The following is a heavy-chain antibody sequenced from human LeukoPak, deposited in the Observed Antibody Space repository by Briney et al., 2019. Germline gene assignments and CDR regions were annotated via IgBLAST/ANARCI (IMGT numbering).Heavy chain of an antibody. CDR3: AKEVYGDDAFDI. V-gene: IGHV3-9*01. J-gene: IGHJ3*02. Sequence: GRSLRLSCAASGFTFDDYAMHWVRQAPGKGLEWVSGISWNSGSIGYADSVKGRFTISRDNAKNSLYLQMNSLRAEDTALYYCAKEVYGDDAFDIWGQGTMVPVSS. CDR1: GFTFDDYA. CDR2: ISWNSGSI. D-gene: IGHD4-17*01.